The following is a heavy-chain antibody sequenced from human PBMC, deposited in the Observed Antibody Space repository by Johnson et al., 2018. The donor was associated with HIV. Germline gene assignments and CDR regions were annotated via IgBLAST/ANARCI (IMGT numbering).Heavy chain of an antibody. CDR1: GFTFDDYA. CDR2: ISWNSGSI. J-gene: IGHJ3*01. CDR3: AKSPGKDNGGNSGGIDF. D-gene: IGHD4-23*01. Sequence: QLVESGGGLVQPGRSLRLSCAASGFTFDDYAMHWVRQAPGKGLEWVSGISWNSGSIGYADSVKGRFTISRDNAKNSLYLQMNSLRAEDTATYYCAKSPGKDNGGNSGGIDFWGQGTRVTVSS. V-gene: IGHV3-9*01.